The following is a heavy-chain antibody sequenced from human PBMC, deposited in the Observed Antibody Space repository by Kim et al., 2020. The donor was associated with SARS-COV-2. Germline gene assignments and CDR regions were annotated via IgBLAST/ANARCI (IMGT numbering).Heavy chain of an antibody. V-gene: IGHV5-51*01. CDR2: IYPGDSDT. CDR3: ARKRGIAAAAPHDWFDP. D-gene: IGHD6-13*01. J-gene: IGHJ5*02. CDR1: GYSFTSYW. Sequence: GESLKISCKGSGYSFTSYWIGWVRQMPGKGLEWMGIIYPGDSDTRYSPSFQGQVTISADKSISTAYLQWSSLKASDTAMYYCARKRGIAAAAPHDWFDPWGQGTLVTVSS.